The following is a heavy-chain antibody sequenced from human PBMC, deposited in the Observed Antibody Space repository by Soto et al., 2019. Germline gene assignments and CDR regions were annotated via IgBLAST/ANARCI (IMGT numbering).Heavy chain of an antibody. J-gene: IGHJ4*02. CDR2: LSGSGSLS. V-gene: IGHV3-23*01. D-gene: IGHD2-15*01. CDR1: GFTVNTFA. CDR3: ARDRGGALDS. Sequence: EVLLLESGGGLVQPGGTLTLSCAASGFTVNTFAMTWVRQAPGKGLEWVSALSGSGSLSYYADSVKGRFTISRDNSKNTRYLPINTLRVDEKAVWFCARDRGGALDSWGQGPLVTVSA.